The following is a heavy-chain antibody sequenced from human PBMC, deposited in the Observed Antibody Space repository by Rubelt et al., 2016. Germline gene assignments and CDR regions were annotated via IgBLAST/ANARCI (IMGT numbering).Heavy chain of an antibody. CDR3: ARGETYEFWSGLGY. CDR2: ISYDGSNK. D-gene: IGHD3-3*01. Sequence: VAVISYDGSNKYYADSVRGRFTISRDIFKKTLSLEMSSLRVEDTAVYYCARGETYEFWSGLGYWGQGTLVTVS. J-gene: IGHJ4*02. V-gene: IGHV3-30*15.